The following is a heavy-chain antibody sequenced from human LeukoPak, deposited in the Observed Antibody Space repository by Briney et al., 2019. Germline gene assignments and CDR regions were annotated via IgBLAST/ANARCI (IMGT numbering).Heavy chain of an antibody. J-gene: IGHJ4*02. V-gene: IGHV1-58*01. CDR1: GFTFTSSA. CDR3: AAERSQYYFDY. CDR2: IVVGSGNT. Sequence: GASVKVSCKASGFTFTSSAVQWVRQARGQRLEWIGWIVVGSGNTNYAQKFQERVTFTRDMSTSTAYMELSSLRSEDTAVYYCAAERSQYYFDYWGQGTLVTVSS.